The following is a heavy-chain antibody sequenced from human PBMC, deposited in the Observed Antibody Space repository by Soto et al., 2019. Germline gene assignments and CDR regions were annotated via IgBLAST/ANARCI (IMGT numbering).Heavy chain of an antibody. J-gene: IGHJ3*02. Sequence: EVQLVESGGGLVQPGRSLRLSCAASGFTFGDYAMHWVRQAPGKGLEWVSGISWHSGSIGYTDSVKGRFTISRDNAKTSLYLQMNSLRTEATALYYCAKDRNNHYKTGGAFDIWGQGTIVTVSS. CDR2: ISWHSGSI. CDR1: GFTFGDYA. V-gene: IGHV3-9*01. CDR3: AKDRNNHYKTGGAFDI. D-gene: IGHD3-16*01.